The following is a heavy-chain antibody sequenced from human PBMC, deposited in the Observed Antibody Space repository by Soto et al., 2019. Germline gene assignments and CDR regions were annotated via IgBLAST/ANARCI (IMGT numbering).Heavy chain of an antibody. Sequence: SETLSLTCTISGGSISVYYWSWVRQPPGHELEWIGYIYASGSPYYNPSLRSRVTISADTSKNQISLKLTSPTAADTAVYYCARGVGSSPPRYWGRGTLVTSPQ. CDR3: ARGVGSSPPRY. CDR1: GGSISVYY. V-gene: IGHV4-59*01. D-gene: IGHD1-26*01. J-gene: IGHJ4*02. CDR2: IYASGSP.